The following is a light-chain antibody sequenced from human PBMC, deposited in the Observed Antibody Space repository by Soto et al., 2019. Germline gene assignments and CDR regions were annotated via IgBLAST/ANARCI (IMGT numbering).Light chain of an antibody. Sequence: QSALTQPPSVSGSPGQSVTISCTGTSSDVGSYNRVSWYQQSPGTAPKLMIYEVSNRPSGVSDRFSGSKSGNTASLTISGLQAEDEADYYCSSYAGSTWVFGGGTKLTVL. CDR2: EVS. CDR1: SSDVGSYNR. V-gene: IGLV2-18*02. CDR3: SSYAGSTWV. J-gene: IGLJ3*02.